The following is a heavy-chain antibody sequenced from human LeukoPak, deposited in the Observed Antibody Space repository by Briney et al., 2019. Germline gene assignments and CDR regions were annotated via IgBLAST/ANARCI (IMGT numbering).Heavy chain of an antibody. V-gene: IGHV1-24*01. CDR1: GYTLTELS. D-gene: IGHD1-26*01. CDR3: ATGFSGSYYYFDY. J-gene: IGHJ4*02. CDR2: FDPEDGET. Sequence: ASVKVSCKVSGYTLTELSMHWVRPAPGKGLEWMGGFDPEDGETIYAQKFQGRVTMTEDTSTDTAYMELSSLRSEDTAVYYCATGFSGSYYYFDYWGQGTLVTVSS.